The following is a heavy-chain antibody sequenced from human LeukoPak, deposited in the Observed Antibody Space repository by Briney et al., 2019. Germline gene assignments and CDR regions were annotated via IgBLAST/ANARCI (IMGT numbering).Heavy chain of an antibody. CDR3: ARVVPRRYCSSTSCYEFDY. CDR2: INHSGST. Sequence: SETLSLTCTVSGGSISTYYWSWIRQPPGKGLEWIGEINHSGSTNYNPSLKSRVTISVDTSKNQFSLKLSSVTAADTAVYYCARVVPRRYCSSTSCYEFDYWGQGTLVTVSS. CDR1: GGSISTYY. D-gene: IGHD2-2*01. V-gene: IGHV4-34*01. J-gene: IGHJ4*02.